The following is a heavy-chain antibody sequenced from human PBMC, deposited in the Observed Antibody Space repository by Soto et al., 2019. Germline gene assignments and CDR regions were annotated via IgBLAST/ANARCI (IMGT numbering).Heavy chain of an antibody. J-gene: IGHJ6*02. D-gene: IGHD3-9*01. Sequence: QVQLVQSGAEVKKPGASVKVSCKASGYTFTSYAMHWVRQAPGQRLEWMGWINAGNGNTKYSQKFQGRVTITRDTSASTAYMELSSLSSEDTAVYSCALALTGYYSKDPYYCYGMDVWGQGTTVTVSS. V-gene: IGHV1-3*01. CDR2: INAGNGNT. CDR1: GYTFTSYA. CDR3: ALALTGYYSKDPYYCYGMDV.